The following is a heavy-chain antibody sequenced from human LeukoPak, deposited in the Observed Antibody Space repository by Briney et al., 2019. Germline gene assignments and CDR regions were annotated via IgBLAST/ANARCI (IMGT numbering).Heavy chain of an antibody. CDR2: ISSSGSTI. CDR1: GSTFSDYY. CDR3: ARTPRASGYISEYFQH. Sequence: PGGSLRHSCAASGSTFSDYYMSWIRQAPGKGLEWVSYISSSGSTIYYADSVKGRFTISRDNAKNSLYLQMNSLRAEDTAVYYCARTPRASGYISEYFQHWGQGTLVTVSS. D-gene: IGHD3-22*01. J-gene: IGHJ1*01. V-gene: IGHV3-11*04.